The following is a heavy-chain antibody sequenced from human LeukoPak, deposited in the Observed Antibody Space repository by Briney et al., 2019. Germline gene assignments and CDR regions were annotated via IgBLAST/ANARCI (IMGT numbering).Heavy chain of an antibody. CDR3: ANIEPGTMRYFDY. CDR2: ISGSGGST. D-gene: IGHD3-22*01. V-gene: IGHV3-23*01. J-gene: IGHJ4*02. Sequence: GGSLRLSCAASGFTFSSYGMSWVRQAPGKGLEWVSAISGSGGSTYYADSVKGRFTISRDNSKNTLYLQMNSLRSEDTAVYYCANIEPGTMRYFDYWGQGTLVTVSS. CDR1: GFTFSSYG.